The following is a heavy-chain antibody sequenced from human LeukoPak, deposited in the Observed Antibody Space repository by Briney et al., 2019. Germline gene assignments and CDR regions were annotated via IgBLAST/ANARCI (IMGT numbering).Heavy chain of an antibody. J-gene: IGHJ6*02. CDR3: ARTYPRNYYCGMDV. Sequence: SETLSLTCTVSGGSISSYYWSWLRQPPGKGLEWIGYIYYSGRTNYNPSLKSRVTISVDTSKNQFSLKLSSVTAADTAVYYCARTYPRNYYCGMDVWGQGPRSPSP. CDR1: GGSISSYY. V-gene: IGHV4-59*08. CDR2: IYYSGRT. D-gene: IGHD5-18*01.